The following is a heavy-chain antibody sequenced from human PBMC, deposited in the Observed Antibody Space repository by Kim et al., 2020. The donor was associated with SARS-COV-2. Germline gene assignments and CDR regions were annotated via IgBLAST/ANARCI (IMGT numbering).Heavy chain of an antibody. CDR2: IYYSGST. D-gene: IGHD6-13*01. V-gene: IGHV4-39*01. Sequence: SETLSLTCTVSGGSISSSSYYWGWIRQPPGKGLEWIGSIYYSGSTYYNPSLKSRVTISVDTSKNQFSLKLSSVTAADTAVYYCDIFTYSSSWYGDYYYYGMDVWGQGTTVTVSS. J-gene: IGHJ6*02. CDR1: GGSISSSSYY. CDR3: DIFTYSSSWYGDYYYYGMDV.